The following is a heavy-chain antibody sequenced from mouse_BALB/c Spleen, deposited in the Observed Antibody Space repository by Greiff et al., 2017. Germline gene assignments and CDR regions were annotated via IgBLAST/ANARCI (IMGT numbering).Heavy chain of an antibody. CDR3: ASYGSSYEGYFDY. D-gene: IGHD1-1*01. CDR2: IYPYNGGT. J-gene: IGHJ2*01. Sequence: VQLKQSGPELVKPGASVKISCKASGYTFTDYNMHWVKQSHGKSLEWIGYIYPYNGGTGYNQKFKSKATLTVDNSSSTAYMELRSLTSEDSAVYYCASYGSSYEGYFDYWGQGTTLTVSS. V-gene: IGHV1S29*02. CDR1: GYTFTDYN.